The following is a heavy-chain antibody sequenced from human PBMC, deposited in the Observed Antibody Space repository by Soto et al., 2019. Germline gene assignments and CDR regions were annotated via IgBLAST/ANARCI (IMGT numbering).Heavy chain of an antibody. J-gene: IGHJ4*02. CDR2: MYYSGSS. CDR1: GRSLSSRTLW. Sequence: LLLQESGPGLVKPSETLSLTCSVSGRSLSSRTLWWAWIRQPPGKGLEWIGDMYYSGSSYSSPSLKSRVTLSVDTSKNQLSLKLNSVTAADTAVYYCARHPRDDYNYGGSGIFDYWGQGTLVTVSS. D-gene: IGHD4-4*01. V-gene: IGHV4-39*01. CDR3: ARHPRDDYNYGGSGIFDY.